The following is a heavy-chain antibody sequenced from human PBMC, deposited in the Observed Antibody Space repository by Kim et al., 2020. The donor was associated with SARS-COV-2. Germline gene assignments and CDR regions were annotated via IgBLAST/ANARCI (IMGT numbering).Heavy chain of an antibody. J-gene: IGHJ2*01. CDR1: GGSISSSNW. CDR2: IYHSGST. Sequence: SETLSLTCAVSGGSISSSNWWSWVRQPPGKGLEWIGEIYHSGSTNYNPSLKSRVTISVDKSKNQFSLKLSSVTAADTAVYYCARALIAAAGTKSWYFDLWGRGTLVTVSS. CDR3: ARALIAAAGTKSWYFDL. V-gene: IGHV4-4*02. D-gene: IGHD6-13*01.